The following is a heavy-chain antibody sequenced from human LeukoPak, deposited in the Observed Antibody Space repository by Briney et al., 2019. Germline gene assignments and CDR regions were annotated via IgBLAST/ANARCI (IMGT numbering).Heavy chain of an antibody. CDR2: IGSGGGST. J-gene: IGHJ4*02. V-gene: IGHV3-23*01. CDR1: GFTFSTYA. Sequence: GGSLRLSCAASGFTFSTYAMSWVRQAPGQGLEWVSTIGSGGGSTYYADSVKGRFTISRDNSKNTLYLQINSLRAEDTAVYYCARDYYGSGTYYHDYWGQGTLVTVSS. CDR3: ARDYYGSGTYYHDY. D-gene: IGHD3-10*01.